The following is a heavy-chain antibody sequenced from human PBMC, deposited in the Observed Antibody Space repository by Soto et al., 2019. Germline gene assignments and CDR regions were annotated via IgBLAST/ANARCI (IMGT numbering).Heavy chain of an antibody. V-gene: IGHV1-69*01. CDR1: GGSFSSNP. CDR3: ARGGRGSSSAPRYYFDY. D-gene: IGHD5-18*01. CDR2: IIPIFATV. Sequence: QVQLVQSGSEVKKPGSSVKVSCKASGGSFSSNPISWVRQAPGQGLEWMAGIIPIFATVHYAQKFQGRVTITADESTGTAYMARTSLRSEDTAVYFCARGGRGSSSAPRYYFDYWGQGNLVPVS. J-gene: IGHJ4*02.